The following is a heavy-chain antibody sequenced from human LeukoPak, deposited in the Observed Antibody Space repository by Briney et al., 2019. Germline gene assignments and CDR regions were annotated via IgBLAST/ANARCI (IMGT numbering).Heavy chain of an antibody. D-gene: IGHD3-10*01. CDR3: ARSAGQRMVRGASFDY. Sequence: SQTLSLTYAVSGGSISSGGYSWSWIRQPPGKGLEWIGYIYHSGSTYYNPSLKSRVTISVDGSKNQFSLKLSSVTAADTAVYYCARSAGQRMVRGASFDYWGQGTLVTVSS. J-gene: IGHJ4*02. V-gene: IGHV4-30-2*01. CDR1: GGSISSGGYS. CDR2: IYHSGST.